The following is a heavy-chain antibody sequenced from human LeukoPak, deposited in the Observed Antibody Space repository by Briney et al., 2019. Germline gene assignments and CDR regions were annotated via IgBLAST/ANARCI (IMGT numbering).Heavy chain of an antibody. CDR2: IFHSGST. CDR1: GYSISSNYY. J-gene: IGHJ4*02. D-gene: IGHD2-15*01. Sequence: SETLSLTCAVSGYSISSNYYWGWIRQPPGKGLEWIGSIFHSGSTYYNPSLKSRVTISVDTSKNQFSLKLSSVTAADTAVYYCARRGYGASRRYFDYWGQGTLVTVSS. CDR3: ARRGYGASRRYFDY. V-gene: IGHV4-38-2*01.